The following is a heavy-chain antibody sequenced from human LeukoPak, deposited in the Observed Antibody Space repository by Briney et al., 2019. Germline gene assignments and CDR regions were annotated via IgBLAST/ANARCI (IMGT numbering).Heavy chain of an antibody. V-gene: IGHV1-46*01. CDR1: GYTFTSYS. CDR2: INPSGGST. J-gene: IGHJ4*02. CDR3: ARDIDYDY. Sequence: ASVKVSCKASGYTFTSYSMNWVRQAPGQGLEWMGIINPSGGSTNYAQKFQGRVTMTRDTFTSTVYMEMSSLRSEDTAVYYCARDIDYDYWGQGTLVTVSS. D-gene: IGHD4-11*01.